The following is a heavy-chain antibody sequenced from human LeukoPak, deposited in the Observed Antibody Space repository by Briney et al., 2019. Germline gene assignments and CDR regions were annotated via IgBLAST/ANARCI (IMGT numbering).Heavy chain of an antibody. Sequence: KVSRKAPGYTSTSYWIGWVRHMPGKGLEWMGLIYPGDSYPRYSPSFQGQVTISADKSISTAFLQWSSMKASDTAMYFCAKAMVRGVIPVTDFDYWGQGTLVTVSS. CDR3: AKAMVRGVIPVTDFDY. D-gene: IGHD3-10*01. CDR2: IYPGDSYP. CDR1: GYTSTSYW. V-gene: IGHV5-51*01. J-gene: IGHJ4*02.